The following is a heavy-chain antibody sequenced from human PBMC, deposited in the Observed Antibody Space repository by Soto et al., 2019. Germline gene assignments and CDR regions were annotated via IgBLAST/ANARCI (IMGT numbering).Heavy chain of an antibody. V-gene: IGHV4-4*02. D-gene: IGHD3-22*01. CDR1: GGSISSSNW. CDR3: ARIINYYDSSGARRGNWFDP. Sequence: SETLSLTCAVSGGSISSSNWWSWVRQPPGKGLEWIGEIYHSGSTNYNPSLKSRVTISVDKSKNQFSLKLSSVTAADTAVYYCARIINYYDSSGARRGNWFDPWGKGTLVTVSS. J-gene: IGHJ5*02. CDR2: IYHSGST.